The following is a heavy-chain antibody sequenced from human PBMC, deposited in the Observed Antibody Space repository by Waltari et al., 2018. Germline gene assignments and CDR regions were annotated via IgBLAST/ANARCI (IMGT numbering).Heavy chain of an antibody. CDR2: IVPIASDT. CDR3: ARGGTGYSYGIDP. J-gene: IGHJ4*02. CDR1: GYRFTEYW. V-gene: IGHV5-51*01. Sequence: EVQLVQSGAEMKKPGESLRISCQASGYRFTEYWIGWVRQTPGKGLEWMGLIVPIASDTRYSPSFQGQVTMSADRSTNTAYLHWSSLQVADTATYYCARGGTGYSYGIDPWGQGTLVTVSS. D-gene: IGHD5-18*01.